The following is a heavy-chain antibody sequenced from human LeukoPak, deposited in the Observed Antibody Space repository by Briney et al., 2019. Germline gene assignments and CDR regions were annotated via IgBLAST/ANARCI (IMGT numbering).Heavy chain of an antibody. CDR1: GGSISSSSYY. J-gene: IGHJ4*02. CDR3: ARHCRGGSCSSSFDY. CDR2: IYYSGST. Sequence: SETLSLTGTVPGGSISSSSYYWGWIRQPPGKGLEWIGSIYYSGSTYYNPSLKSRVTISVDTSKNQFCLKLSSVTAANTAVYYCARHCRGGSCSSSFDYWGQGTLVTVSS. V-gene: IGHV4-39*01. D-gene: IGHD2-15*01.